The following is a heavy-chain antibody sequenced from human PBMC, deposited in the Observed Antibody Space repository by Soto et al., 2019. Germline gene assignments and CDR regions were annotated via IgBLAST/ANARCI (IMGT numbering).Heavy chain of an antibody. CDR2: ISSSAIYI. Sequence: GGSLRLSCAASGLSFSDYDMSWVRQAPRNGLEWVASISSSAIYIDYADSVKGRFTVSRDNANNSLYLQMTSLRAEDTATYYCVRDGLDYYDTERLYFDKWGQGPLVPVSS. CDR3: VRDGLDYYDTERLYFDK. D-gene: IGHD3-22*01. J-gene: IGHJ4*02. CDR1: GLSFSDYD. V-gene: IGHV3-21*01.